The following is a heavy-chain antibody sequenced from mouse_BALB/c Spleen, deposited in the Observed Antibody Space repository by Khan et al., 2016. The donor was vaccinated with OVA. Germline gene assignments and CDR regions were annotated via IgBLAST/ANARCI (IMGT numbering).Heavy chain of an antibody. CDR1: GISITSGNFT. CDR3: AQDYGNLYWYFDF. CDR2: IDYSGTY. V-gene: IGHV3-5*02. J-gene: IGHJ1*01. D-gene: IGHD1-1*01. Sequence: EVQLQESGPGLVKPSQSVSLTCTVTGISITSGNFTWIWIPQFPGNKLVWLGSIDYSGTYTYNPSLTSRTTITKDTSNNQFLLVINSLTEEKTVKYCFAQDYGNLYWYFDFWGQGTTVTVSS.